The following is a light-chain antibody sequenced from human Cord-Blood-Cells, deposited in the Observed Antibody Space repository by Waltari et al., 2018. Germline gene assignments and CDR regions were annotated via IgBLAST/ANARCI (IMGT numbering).Light chain of an antibody. CDR1: HSVSSSY. CDR2: GAS. CDR3: QQYGSSPRT. V-gene: IGKV3-20*01. Sequence: EIVLTQSPVTLSLSPGETATLPCRASHSVSSSYLAWYQQKPGKAPRLLIYGASSRATGIPDRFSGSGSGTDFTLTISRLEPEDFAVYYCQQYGSSPRTFGQGTKVEIK. J-gene: IGKJ1*01.